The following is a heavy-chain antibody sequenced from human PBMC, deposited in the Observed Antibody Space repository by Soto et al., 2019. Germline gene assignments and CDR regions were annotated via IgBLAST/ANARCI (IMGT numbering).Heavy chain of an antibody. CDR2: IIPIFGTA. D-gene: IGHD6-19*01. V-gene: IGHV1-69*13. CDR3: AKQEKLAVADIFDF. Sequence: GASVKVSCKASGGTFSRYAINWVRQAPGQGLEWMGGIIPIFGTANYAQKFQGRVTITADESTSTAYMELSSLRSDDTAVYFCAKQEKLAVADIFDFWGQGTPVTVSS. J-gene: IGHJ4*02. CDR1: GGTFSRYA.